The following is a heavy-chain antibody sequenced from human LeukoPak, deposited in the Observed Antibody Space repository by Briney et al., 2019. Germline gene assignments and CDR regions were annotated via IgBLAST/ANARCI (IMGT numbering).Heavy chain of an antibody. D-gene: IGHD1-1*01. Sequence: SETLSLTCSVSGGYISSSSYYWRWIRQPPGKGLEWIGCIYYSGRPYYNPSLKSRVPIPVDKSKNQFSLKLSSVTAADTAVYYCARRWNDPFDYWGQGTLVSVSS. CDR2: IYYSGRP. V-gene: IGHV4-39*01. CDR3: ARRWNDPFDY. J-gene: IGHJ4*02. CDR1: GGYISSSSYY.